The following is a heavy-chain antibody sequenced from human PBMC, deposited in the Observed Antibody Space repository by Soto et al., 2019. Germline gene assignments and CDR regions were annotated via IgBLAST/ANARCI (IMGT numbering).Heavy chain of an antibody. V-gene: IGHV3-15*01. CDR2: IKSKTDGGTT. CDR3: TTEFAGTALYGMDV. D-gene: IGHD1-7*01. CDR1: GFTFNNAW. J-gene: IGHJ6*02. Sequence: WSLRLSCAASGFTFNNAWMSWVRQAPGXGLEWVGRIKSKTDGGTTGYAAPVKGRFTISRDDSKNTLYLQMNSLKTEDTAVYYCTTEFAGTALYGMDVWGQGITVTVSS.